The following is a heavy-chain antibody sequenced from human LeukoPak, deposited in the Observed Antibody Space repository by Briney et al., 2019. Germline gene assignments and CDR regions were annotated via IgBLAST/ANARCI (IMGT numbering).Heavy chain of an antibody. J-gene: IGHJ4*02. D-gene: IGHD6-19*01. CDR3: AKDQGIAVASEYYFDY. CDR1: GFTFSNYA. CDR2: ISYDGTNE. Sequence: GGSLRLSCAASGFTFSNYAMHWVRQAPGKRLEWVAVISYDGTNEYYADSVKGRFTISRDNSKNTLYLQMNSLRAEDTAVYYCAKDQGIAVASEYYFDYWGQGTLVTVSS. V-gene: IGHV3-30-3*02.